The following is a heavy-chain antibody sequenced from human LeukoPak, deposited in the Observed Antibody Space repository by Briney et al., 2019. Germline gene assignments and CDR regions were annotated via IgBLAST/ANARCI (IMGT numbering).Heavy chain of an antibody. CDR1: GFTFSSYS. J-gene: IGHJ4*02. CDR3: ARDRLPYSSSAGGSDY. Sequence: PGGSLRLSCAASGFTFSSYSMNWVRQAPGKGLEWVSSISSSSYIYYADSVKGRFTISRDNAKNSLYLQMNSLRAEDTAVYYCARDRLPYSSSAGGSDYWGQGTLVTVSS. D-gene: IGHD6-6*01. CDR2: ISSSSYI. V-gene: IGHV3-21*01.